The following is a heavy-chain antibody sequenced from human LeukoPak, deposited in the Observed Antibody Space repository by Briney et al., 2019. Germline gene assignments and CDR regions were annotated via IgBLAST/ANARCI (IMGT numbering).Heavy chain of an antibody. CDR3: ARGPPIAVAGMLLDP. Sequence: GASVKVSCKASGYTFTGYYMHWVRQAPGQGLEWMGWTNPNSGGTNYAQKFQGWVTMTRDTSISTAYMELSRLRSDDTAVYYCARGPPIAVAGMLLDPWGQGTLVTVSS. CDR1: GYTFTGYY. D-gene: IGHD6-19*01. V-gene: IGHV1-2*04. CDR2: TNPNSGGT. J-gene: IGHJ5*02.